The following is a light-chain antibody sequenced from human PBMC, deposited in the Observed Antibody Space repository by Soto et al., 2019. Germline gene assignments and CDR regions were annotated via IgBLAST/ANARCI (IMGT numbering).Light chain of an antibody. CDR1: QSVSSN. Sequence: EVVGSKSATALSVSPGERATLSCRASQSVSSNLAWYLQKPGQAPRLLIYDASSRATGIPARFSGSGSGTDFTLTISSLEAEDFAVYYCMHAINWPWTFGEGTKVDIK. CDR2: DAS. V-gene: IGKV3-11*01. J-gene: IGKJ1*01. CDR3: MHAINWPWT.